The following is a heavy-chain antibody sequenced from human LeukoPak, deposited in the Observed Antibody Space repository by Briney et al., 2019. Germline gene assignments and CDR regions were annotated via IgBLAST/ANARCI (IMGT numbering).Heavy chain of an antibody. CDR2: ITSGDGGT. V-gene: IGHV3-23*01. CDR3: ARAGLGFGELSNNWFDP. D-gene: IGHD3-10*01. CDR1: GFTSSSYI. J-gene: IGHJ5*02. Sequence: PGGSLRLSCAASGFTSSSYIMRWVRQAPGRGLEWVSTITSGDGGTYYGESVKGRFTISRDNSKNTVYLQMNSLRAEDTAVYYCARAGLGFGELSNNWFDPWGQGTLVTVSS.